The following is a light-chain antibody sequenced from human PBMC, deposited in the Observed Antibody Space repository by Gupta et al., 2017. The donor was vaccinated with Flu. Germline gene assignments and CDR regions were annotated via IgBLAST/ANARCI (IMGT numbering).Light chain of an antibody. CDR1: SSDVGGSDY. CDR3: SSYAGNNNVV. V-gene: IGLV2-8*01. J-gene: IGLJ3*02. CDR2: EVT. Sequence: QSALNQPPSASGSPGQSVTISCTGTSSDVGGSDYVSWYQQHPGKAPKLMIYEVTKRSSGVPDRFSGSKSGNTASLVVSGLQPDDEADYYCSSYAGNNNVVLGGGTKLTVL.